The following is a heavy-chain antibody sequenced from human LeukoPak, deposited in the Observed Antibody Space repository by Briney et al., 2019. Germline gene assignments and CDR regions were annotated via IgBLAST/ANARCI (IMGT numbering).Heavy chain of an antibody. D-gene: IGHD5-18*01. CDR1: GFTVSSNY. Sequence: PGGSLRLSCAASGFTVSSNYMSWVRQAQGKGLEWVSVIYSGGSTYYADSEKGRFTISRDNSKNTLYLQMNSLKAEDTAVYYCARDPDGYRQGHHFDYWGQGTLVTVSS. J-gene: IGHJ4*02. CDR2: IYSGGST. V-gene: IGHV3-66*01. CDR3: ARDPDGYRQGHHFDY.